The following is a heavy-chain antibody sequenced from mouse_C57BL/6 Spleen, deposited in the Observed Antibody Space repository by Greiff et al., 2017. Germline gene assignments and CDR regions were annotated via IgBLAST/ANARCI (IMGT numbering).Heavy chain of an antibody. V-gene: IGHV14-4*01. CDR3: TFRLPGFAY. Sequence: EVQLQQSGAELVRPGASVKLSCTASGFNIKDDYMHWVKQRPEQGLEWIGWIDPENGDTAYASKFQGKATITADTSSNPAYLQLSSQTSEDTAVYYCTFRLPGFAYWGQGTLVTVSA. J-gene: IGHJ3*01. CDR1: GFNIKDDY. CDR2: IDPENGDT.